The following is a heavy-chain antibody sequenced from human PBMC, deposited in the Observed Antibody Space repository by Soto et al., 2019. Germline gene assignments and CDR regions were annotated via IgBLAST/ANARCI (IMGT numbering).Heavy chain of an antibody. D-gene: IGHD5-18*01. J-gene: IGHJ6*02. CDR3: ARVRGYSYGHAGVFNYYYYYGMDV. CDR2: IIPIFGTA. V-gene: IGHV1-69*13. CDR1: GGTFRRYA. Sequence: ASVKVSCKASGGTFRRYAISWVRQAPGQGLEWMGGIIPIFGTANYAQKFQGRVKITADESTSTAYMELSSLRSEDTAVHYCARVRGYSYGHAGVFNYYYYYGMDVWGQGTTVTVSS.